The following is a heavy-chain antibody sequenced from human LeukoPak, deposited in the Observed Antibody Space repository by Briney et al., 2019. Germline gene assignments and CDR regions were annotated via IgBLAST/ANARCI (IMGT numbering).Heavy chain of an antibody. CDR2: IIPIFGTA. J-gene: IGHJ4*02. CDR3: ARGTSPDFWSGPDY. CDR1: GYTFTSYG. Sequence: SVKVSCKASGYTFTSYGISWLRQAPGQGLEWMGGIIPIFGTANYAQKFQGRVTITADESTSTAYMELSSLRSEDTAVYYCARGTSPDFWSGPDYWGQGTLVTVSS. D-gene: IGHD3-3*01. V-gene: IGHV1-69*13.